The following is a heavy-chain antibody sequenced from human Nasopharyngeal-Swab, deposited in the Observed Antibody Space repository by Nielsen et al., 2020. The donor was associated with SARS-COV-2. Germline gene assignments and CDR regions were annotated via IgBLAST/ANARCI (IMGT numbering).Heavy chain of an antibody. Sequence: SETLSLTCAVSGGSISSYNWWSWVRQSPGKGLEWIGEIYHSGSTNYTPSLKSRVTISVDKSKTQFSLKLSSVTAADTAVYYCASSGWLHPFDYGGPGTLATVSS. D-gene: IGHD5-24*01. J-gene: IGHJ4*02. V-gene: IGHV4-4*02. CDR1: GGSISSYNW. CDR3: ASSGWLHPFDY. CDR2: IYHSGST.